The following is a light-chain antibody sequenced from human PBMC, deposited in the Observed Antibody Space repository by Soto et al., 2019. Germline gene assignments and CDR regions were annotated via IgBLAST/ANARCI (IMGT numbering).Light chain of an antibody. CDR3: QQTYNSPLT. V-gene: IGKV1-39*01. CDR1: QNIRIY. Sequence: DIHMTQSQSSLSASVGDRVTIPCRASQNIRIYLNWFQQKPGKAPNLLIYGASSLQSGVPSRFSGSRSGTDFTLTINSLQPEDFAVYYCQQTYNSPLTFGQRAKVDI. CDR2: GAS. J-gene: IGKJ1*01.